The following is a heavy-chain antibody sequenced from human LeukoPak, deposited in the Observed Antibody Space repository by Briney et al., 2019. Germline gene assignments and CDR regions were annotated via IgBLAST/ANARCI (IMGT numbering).Heavy chain of an antibody. D-gene: IGHD2/OR15-2a*01. Sequence: SETLSLTCTVSGGSISSGDYYWSWIRQPPGKGLEWIGYIYYSGSTYYNPSLKSRVTISVDTSKNQFSLKLSSVTAADTAVYYCARGGELSPPFDYWGQGTLVTVSS. V-gene: IGHV4-30-4*08. J-gene: IGHJ4*02. CDR3: ARGGELSPPFDY. CDR1: GGSISSGDYY. CDR2: IYYSGST.